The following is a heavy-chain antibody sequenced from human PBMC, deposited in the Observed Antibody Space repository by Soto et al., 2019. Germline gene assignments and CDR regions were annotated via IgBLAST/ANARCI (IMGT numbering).Heavy chain of an antibody. CDR1: GYSFTGYY. CDR2: INPNSGGT. Sequence: QVQLVQSGAEVKKPGASVRVSCKASGYSFTGYYVHWVRLAPGQGLEWMGWINPNSGGTNHAQKFQGRVTMTRDTCISTAYMELTRLTSNDTAVYFCAREAGTIGNYYYGMDVWGQGTTVTVS. V-gene: IGHV1-2*02. J-gene: IGHJ6*02. D-gene: IGHD1-7*01. CDR3: AREAGTIGNYYYGMDV.